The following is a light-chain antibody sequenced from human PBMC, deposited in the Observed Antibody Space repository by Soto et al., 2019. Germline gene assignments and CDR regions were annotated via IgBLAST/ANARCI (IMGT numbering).Light chain of an antibody. CDR2: SNN. CDR3: AAWDDSLNGLV. Sequence: QAVLTQLPSASGNPGQSVTISCSGISSNIGRNTVNWYQQFPGTAPKLLIHSNNQRPSGVPDRFSSSKAGTSASLAISGLQSEDGADYYCAAWDDSLNGLVFGTGTKVTVL. V-gene: IGLV1-44*01. CDR1: SSNIGRNT. J-gene: IGLJ1*01.